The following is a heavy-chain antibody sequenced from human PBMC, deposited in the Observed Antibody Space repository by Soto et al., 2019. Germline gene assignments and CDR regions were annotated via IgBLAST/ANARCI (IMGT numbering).Heavy chain of an antibody. Sequence: ASVKVSCKASGYTFTGYYMHWVRQAPGQGLEWMGWINPNSGGTNYAQKFQGWVTMTRDTSISTAYMELSRLRSDDTAVYYCARNIAAAGISAGGSTWFDPWGQGTLVTVSS. D-gene: IGHD6-13*01. V-gene: IGHV1-2*04. CDR2: INPNSGGT. CDR1: GYTFTGYY. CDR3: ARNIAAAGISAGGSTWFDP. J-gene: IGHJ5*02.